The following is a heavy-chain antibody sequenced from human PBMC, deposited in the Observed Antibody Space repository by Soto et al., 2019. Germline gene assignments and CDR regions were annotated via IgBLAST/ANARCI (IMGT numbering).Heavy chain of an antibody. CDR2: IYYSGST. D-gene: IGHD1-7*01. Sequence: AXETLSLTCTVAGGSISSYYWSWIRQPPGRGLEWIGYIYYSGSTNYNPSLKSRVTISVDTSKNQFSLKLSSVTAADTAVYYCAREQIRYNWNYAGFFDHWGQGTLVTVSS. CDR1: GGSISSYY. V-gene: IGHV4-59*01. J-gene: IGHJ4*02. CDR3: AREQIRYNWNYAGFFDH.